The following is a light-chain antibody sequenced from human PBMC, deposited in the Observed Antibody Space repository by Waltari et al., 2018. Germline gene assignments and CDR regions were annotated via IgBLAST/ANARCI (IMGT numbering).Light chain of an antibody. CDR1: QGISSY. CDR2: AAS. CDR3: QQSYSQTRT. V-gene: IGKV1-9*01. Sequence: DIQLTQSPSFLSASVGDRVTITCRASQGISSYLAWYQQKPGKPPKLLIYAASTLQSGVPSRFSGSGSGTEFTLTISSLQPEDFAIYYCQQSYSQTRTFGQGTKVEI. J-gene: IGKJ1*01.